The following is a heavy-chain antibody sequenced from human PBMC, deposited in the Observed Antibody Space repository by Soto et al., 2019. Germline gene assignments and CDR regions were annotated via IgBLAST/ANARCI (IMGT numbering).Heavy chain of an antibody. CDR1: GGTFSSYA. CDR3: GRDQETFECRGLLGGRGGY. CDR2: IIPIFGTA. J-gene: IGHJ4*02. Sequence: QVQLVQSGAEVKKPGSSVKVSCKASGGTFSSYAISWVRQAPGQGLEWMGGIIPIFGTANYAQKFQGRVTNSAGEITGTGLLGVNSLGFEEKGGVLRGRDQETFECRGLLGGRGGYWGQGTLVTVSS. D-gene: IGHD2-15*01. V-gene: IGHV1-69*12.